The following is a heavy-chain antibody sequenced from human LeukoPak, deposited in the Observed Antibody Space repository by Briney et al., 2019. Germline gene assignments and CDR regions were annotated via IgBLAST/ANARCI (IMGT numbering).Heavy chain of an antibody. Sequence: KPSETLSLTCTVSGYSISSSYYWSWIRQPPGKGLEWIGYIYYSGSTNYNPSLKSRVTISVDTSKNQFSLKLSSVTAADTAVYYCARDGGPVLGSYFDYWGQGTLVTVSS. J-gene: IGHJ4*02. D-gene: IGHD3-16*01. CDR2: IYYSGST. CDR1: GYSISSSYY. V-gene: IGHV4-61*01. CDR3: ARDGGPVLGSYFDY.